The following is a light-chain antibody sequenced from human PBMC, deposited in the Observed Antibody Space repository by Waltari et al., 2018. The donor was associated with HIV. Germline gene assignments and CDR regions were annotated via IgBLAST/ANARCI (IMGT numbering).Light chain of an antibody. J-gene: IGLJ3*02. Sequence: QSVLTQPPSATGTPGPRVTISCSGSSSTIGSNYVHWYQQLQGTTPKLLIYRNNQRPSGVPGRLSASKAGTSASRASRGLRSEDEGDYYCAAWDDSLGGRGLFGGGTRLTVL. CDR2: RNN. CDR3: AAWDDSLGGRGL. CDR1: SSTIGSNY. V-gene: IGLV1-47*01.